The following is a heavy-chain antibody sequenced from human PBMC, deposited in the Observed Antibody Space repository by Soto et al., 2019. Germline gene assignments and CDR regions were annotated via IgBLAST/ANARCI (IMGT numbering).Heavy chain of an antibody. J-gene: IGHJ4*02. CDR1: GFTFSSYA. CDR2: ISGSGGST. Sequence: EVQLLESGGGLVQPGGSLRLSCAASGFTFSSYAMSWVRQAPGKGLEWVSAISGSGGSTYYADSVKGRFTISRDNSKNTLYLQMNGLRAEDTAVYCCAKDLFGLLHNLYWGEVTLVTVST. CDR3: AKDLFGLLHNLY. V-gene: IGHV3-23*01. D-gene: IGHD3-3*01.